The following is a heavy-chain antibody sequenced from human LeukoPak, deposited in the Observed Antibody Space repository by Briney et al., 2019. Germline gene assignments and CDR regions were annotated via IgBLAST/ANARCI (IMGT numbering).Heavy chain of an antibody. CDR2: INEDGSTT. Sequence: GGSLRLSCAASGFTFSRYWMHWVRQAPGKGLVWVSRINEDGSTTSYADSVKGRFTISRDIVKNTLYLQMNGLRAEDTAVYYCARGGLEPVDYWGQGTLVTVSS. D-gene: IGHD1-14*01. CDR3: ARGGLEPVDY. J-gene: IGHJ4*02. CDR1: GFTFSRYW. V-gene: IGHV3-74*01.